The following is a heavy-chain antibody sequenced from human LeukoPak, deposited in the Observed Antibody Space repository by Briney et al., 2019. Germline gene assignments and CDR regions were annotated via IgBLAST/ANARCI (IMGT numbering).Heavy chain of an antibody. CDR3: ASSQYCSGGSCYSSAFDY. CDR1: GHTFTSYG. Sequence: ASVKVSCKASGHTFTSYGISWVRQAPGQGLEWMGWISAYNGNTNYAQKLQGRVTMTTDTSTSTAYMELRSLRSDDTAVYYCASSQYCSGGSCYSSAFDYWGQGTLVTVSS. CDR2: ISAYNGNT. J-gene: IGHJ4*02. V-gene: IGHV1-18*01. D-gene: IGHD2-15*01.